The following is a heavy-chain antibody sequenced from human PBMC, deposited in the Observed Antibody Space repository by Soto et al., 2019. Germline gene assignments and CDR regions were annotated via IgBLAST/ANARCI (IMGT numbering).Heavy chain of an antibody. CDR3: ARDRKSGYDDDYYYGMDV. V-gene: IGHV4-31*03. CDR2: IYYSGST. J-gene: IGHJ6*02. Sequence: SETLSLTCTVSGGSISSGGYYWSWIRQHPGKGLEWIGYIYYSGSTYYNPSLKSRVTISVDTSKNQFSLKLSSVTAADTAVYYCARDRKSGYDDDYYYGMDVWGQGTTVTVSS. D-gene: IGHD5-12*01. CDR1: GGSISSGGYY.